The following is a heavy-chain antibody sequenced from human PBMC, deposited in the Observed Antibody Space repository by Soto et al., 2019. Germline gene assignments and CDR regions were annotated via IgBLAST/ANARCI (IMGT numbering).Heavy chain of an antibody. D-gene: IGHD2-2*01. Sequence: SVKVSCQASGGTFRNYGISWVRQAPGQRRGWMGGIIPIFNTANYAQKFQGRVTITADKSTSTAYMELSSLRSEDTAVYYCARGLVVPAGIRYYYYGMDVWGQGTTVTVSS. CDR1: GGTFRNYG. J-gene: IGHJ6*02. CDR2: IIPIFNTA. V-gene: IGHV1-69*06. CDR3: ARGLVVPAGIRYYYYGMDV.